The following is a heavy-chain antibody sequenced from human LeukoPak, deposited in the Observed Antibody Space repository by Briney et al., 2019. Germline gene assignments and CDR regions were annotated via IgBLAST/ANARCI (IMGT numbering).Heavy chain of an antibody. D-gene: IGHD1-26*01. CDR2: ISSSSSYI. J-gene: IGHJ6*03. V-gene: IGHV3-21*01. Sequence: GGSLRLSCAASGFTFSSYSMNWVRQAPGKGLEWVSSISSSSSYIYYADSVKGRFTISRDNAKNSLYLQMNSLRAEDTAVYYCAKAGNLGGSSHLYYYYYMDVWGKGTTVTISS. CDR3: AKAGNLGGSSHLYYYYYMDV. CDR1: GFTFSSYS.